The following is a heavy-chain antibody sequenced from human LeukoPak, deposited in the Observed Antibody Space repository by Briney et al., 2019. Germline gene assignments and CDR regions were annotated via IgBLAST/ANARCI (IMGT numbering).Heavy chain of an antibody. CDR2: IYTSGST. V-gene: IGHV4-4*09. CDR3: ARYLGIAARPYYYYYYMDV. D-gene: IGHD6-6*01. CDR1: GGSISSYY. Sequence: SETLSLTCTVSGGSISSYYWSWIRQPPGKGLEWLGYIYTSGSTNYNPSLKSRLTISVDTSKNQFSLKLSSEAAAATAVYYCARYLGIAARPYYYYYYMDVWGKGTTVTVSS. J-gene: IGHJ6*03.